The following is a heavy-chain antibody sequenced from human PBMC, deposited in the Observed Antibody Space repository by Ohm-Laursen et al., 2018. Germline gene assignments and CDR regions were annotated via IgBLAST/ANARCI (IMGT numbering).Heavy chain of an antibody. Sequence: SLRLSCAASGFTFSSYWMRWVRQAPGKGLEWVANIKQDGSERYYVDSVKGRFTISRDNATNSLYLQMDSLRAEDTAVYYCARVRYRSGLNYWGQGTLVTVSS. V-gene: IGHV3-7*01. D-gene: IGHD6-19*01. CDR3: ARVRYRSGLNY. CDR2: IKQDGSER. CDR1: GFTFSSYW. J-gene: IGHJ4*02.